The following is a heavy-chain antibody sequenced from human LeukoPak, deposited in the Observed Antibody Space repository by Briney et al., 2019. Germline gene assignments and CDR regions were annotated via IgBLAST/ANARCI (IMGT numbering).Heavy chain of an antibody. CDR3: ARGPRYCSSTSCYGWFDP. D-gene: IGHD2-2*01. V-gene: IGHV4-59*12. CDR1: GGSISSYY. J-gene: IGHJ5*02. CDR2: IYYSGST. Sequence: SETLSLTCTVSGGSISSYYWSWIRQPPGKGLEWIGYIYYSGSTNYNPSLKSRVTISVDTSKNQFSLKLSSVTAADTAVYYCARGPRYCSSTSCYGWFDPWGQGTLVTVSS.